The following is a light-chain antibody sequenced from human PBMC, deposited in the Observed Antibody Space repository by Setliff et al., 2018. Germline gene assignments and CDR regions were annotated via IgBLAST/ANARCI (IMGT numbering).Light chain of an antibody. V-gene: IGLV1-36*01. Sequence: SALTQPPSVSEAPRQRVSISCSGSSSNIENNAVNWYQQLPGKAPKLLIYYDDLLPSGVSDRFSGSKSGTSASLAISGLQPEDEADYFCAAWDDRLNAYVFGSGTKVTVL. CDR3: AAWDDRLNAYV. CDR2: YDD. CDR1: SSNIENNA. J-gene: IGLJ1*01.